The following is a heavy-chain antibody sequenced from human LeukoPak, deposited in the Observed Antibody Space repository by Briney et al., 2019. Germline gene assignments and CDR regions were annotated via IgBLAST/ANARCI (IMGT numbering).Heavy chain of an antibody. J-gene: IGHJ4*02. Sequence: PGGSLRLSCAASGFTFSNAWMSWVRQAPGKGLEWVGRIKSKTDGGTTDYAAPVKGRFTISRDDSKNTLYLRMNSLKTEDTAVYYCTTDLYYYDSSGYYSTGDYWGQGTLVTVSS. CDR2: IKSKTDGGTT. CDR1: GFTFSNAW. V-gene: IGHV3-15*01. D-gene: IGHD3-22*01. CDR3: TTDLYYYDSSGYYSTGDY.